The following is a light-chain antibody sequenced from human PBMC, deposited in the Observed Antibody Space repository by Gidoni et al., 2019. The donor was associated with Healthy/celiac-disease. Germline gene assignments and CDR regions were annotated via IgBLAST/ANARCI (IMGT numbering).Light chain of an antibody. CDR3: QQSYSTPQRT. CDR2: AAS. J-gene: IGKJ1*01. V-gene: IGKV1-39*01. CDR1: QSISSY. Sequence: IQMTHSPSPLPASVGDRVTITCRASQSISSYLNWYQQKPGKAPNLLIYAASSLQSGVPSRFSGSGSGTDFTLTISSVQPEDFATYYCQQSYSTPQRTFGQGTKVEIK.